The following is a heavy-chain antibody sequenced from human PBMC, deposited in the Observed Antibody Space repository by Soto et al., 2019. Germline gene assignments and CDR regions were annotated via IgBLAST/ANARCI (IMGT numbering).Heavy chain of an antibody. CDR3: AIDSYPLAYFFDY. CDR2: ISGHNGKT. Sequence: QVQLVQSGGEVKKPGASVKVSCKASGYTFINHGISWVRQAPGQGLEWMGWISGHNGKTNYAQKFQGRVTMTTDTSTSTAFMELRSLRSDDTAVYYFAIDSYPLAYFFDYWGQGTLVSFSS. J-gene: IGHJ4*02. V-gene: IGHV1-18*04. CDR1: GYTFINHG.